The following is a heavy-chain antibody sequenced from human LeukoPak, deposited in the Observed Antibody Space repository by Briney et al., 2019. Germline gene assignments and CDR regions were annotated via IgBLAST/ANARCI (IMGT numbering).Heavy chain of an antibody. D-gene: IGHD4-17*01. J-gene: IGHJ3*01. V-gene: IGHV3-23*01. Sequence: GGSLRLSSAASGFTFSSYAMNWVRRAPGKGLDWVSSISVSGGDTYYADSVKGRFTISRDNSKNTLFLQMKSLRAEDTAVYYCAKDWRDYGDFHAFDVWGQGTVVTVSS. CDR2: ISVSGGDT. CDR3: AKDWRDYGDFHAFDV. CDR1: GFTFSSYA.